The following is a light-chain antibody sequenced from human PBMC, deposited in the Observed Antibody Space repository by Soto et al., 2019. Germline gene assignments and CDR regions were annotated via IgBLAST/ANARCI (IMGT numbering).Light chain of an antibody. CDR2: RNH. J-gene: IGLJ3*02. V-gene: IGLV1-47*01. CDR3: ASWDASVSGWV. CDR1: RSNIGSKY. Sequence: QSVLSQPPSASGTPGQRVTISCSGSRSNIGSKYVYWYQQLPGTAPKLLIYRNHERPSGVPDRFSGSKSGTSASLAIGDLRSEDEADYYCASWDASVSGWVFGGGTKVTVL.